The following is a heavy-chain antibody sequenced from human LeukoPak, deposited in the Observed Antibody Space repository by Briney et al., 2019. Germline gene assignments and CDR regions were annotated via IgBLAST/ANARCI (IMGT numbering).Heavy chain of an antibody. CDR1: GFTFSTYA. J-gene: IGHJ4*02. Sequence: GGSLRLSCAASGFTFSTYAMSWVRQALGQGLEWVSAISGSGGSTYYADSVKGRLTISRDNSKNTLYLQLNSLRADDTAVYYCAKGVAMGCYGSGSPVDYWGQGTLVTVSS. CDR2: ISGSGGST. D-gene: IGHD3-10*01. V-gene: IGHV3-23*01. CDR3: AKGVAMGCYGSGSPVDY.